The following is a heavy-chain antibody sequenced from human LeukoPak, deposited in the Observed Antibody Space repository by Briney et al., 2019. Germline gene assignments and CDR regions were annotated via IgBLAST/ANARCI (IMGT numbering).Heavy chain of an antibody. Sequence: SVKVSCKASGGPFSSYAISWLRQAPGQGLEWMGRIIPIFGTANYAQKFQGRVTITTDESTSTAYMELSSLRSEDTAVYYCARDFYGFGAFDIWGQGTMVTVSS. V-gene: IGHV1-69*05. CDR3: ARDFYGFGAFDI. CDR2: IIPIFGTA. J-gene: IGHJ3*02. CDR1: GGPFSSYA. D-gene: IGHD3-10*01.